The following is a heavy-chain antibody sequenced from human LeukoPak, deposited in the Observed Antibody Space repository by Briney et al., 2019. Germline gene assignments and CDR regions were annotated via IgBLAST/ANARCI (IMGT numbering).Heavy chain of an antibody. CDR3: ARDLHPTVAYY. CDR1: GFTFSSYS. D-gene: IGHD4-23*01. Sequence: GGSLRLSCAASGFTFSSYSMNWVRQAPGKGLEWVSYISSRSSTIYYADSVKGRFTISRDNATNSLYLQMNSLRAEDTAVYYCARDLHPTVAYYWGQGTLVTVSS. V-gene: IGHV3-48*04. CDR2: ISSRSSTI. J-gene: IGHJ4*02.